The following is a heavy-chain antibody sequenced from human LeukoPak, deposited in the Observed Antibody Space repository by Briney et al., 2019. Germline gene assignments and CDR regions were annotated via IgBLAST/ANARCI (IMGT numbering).Heavy chain of an antibody. CDR3: ARGGDYGSGSDNWFDP. CDR1: GGSISSGGYS. D-gene: IGHD3-10*01. CDR2: IYHSGST. Sequence: SQTLSLTCAVSGGSISSGGYSWSWIRQPPGKGLEWIGYIYHSGSTYYNPSLKSRVTISVDRSKNQFSLKLSSVTAADTAVYYCARGGDYGSGSDNWFDPWGQGTLVTVSP. V-gene: IGHV4-30-2*01. J-gene: IGHJ5*02.